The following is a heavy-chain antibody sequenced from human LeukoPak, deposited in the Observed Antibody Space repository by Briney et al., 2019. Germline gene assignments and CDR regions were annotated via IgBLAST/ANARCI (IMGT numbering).Heavy chain of an antibody. CDR3: APDSPRVYYRSGSYYNALGY. D-gene: IGHD3-10*01. V-gene: IGHV1-46*01. CDR1: GYTFTSYY. J-gene: IGHJ4*02. CDR2: INPSGGRT. Sequence: GASVKVSCKASGYTFTSYYMHWVRQATGQGLEWMGIINPSGGRTSYAQKFQGRVTMTRDTSTSTVYMELSSLRSEDTAGSYCAPDSPRVYYRSGSYYNALGYWGQGTLVTVSS.